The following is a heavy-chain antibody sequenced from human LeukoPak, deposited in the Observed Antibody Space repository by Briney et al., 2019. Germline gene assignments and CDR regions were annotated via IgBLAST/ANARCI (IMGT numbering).Heavy chain of an antibody. J-gene: IGHJ4*02. Sequence: SVKVSCKASGGTFSSYAISWVRQAPGQGLEWMGRIIPILGIANYAQKFQGRVTITADKSTSTAYMELSSLRSEDTAVYYCASEDIAMVYYFDYWGQGTLVAVSS. V-gene: IGHV1-69*04. CDR2: IIPILGIA. D-gene: IGHD5-18*01. CDR3: ASEDIAMVYYFDY. CDR1: GGTFSSYA.